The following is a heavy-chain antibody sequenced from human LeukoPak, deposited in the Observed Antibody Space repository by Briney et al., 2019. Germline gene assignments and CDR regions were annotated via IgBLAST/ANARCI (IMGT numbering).Heavy chain of an antibody. CDR3: ARVSKYNFWSGYRTYFDY. J-gene: IGHJ4*02. CDR2: IYHSGST. V-gene: IGHV4-4*02. Sequence: SGTLSLTCAVSGGSISSSNWWSWVRQPPGKGLEWIGEIYHSGSTNYNPSLKSRGTISVDKSKNQFSLKLSSVTAADTAVYYCARVSKYNFWSGYRTYFDYWGQGTLVTVSS. D-gene: IGHD3-3*01. CDR1: GGSISSSNW.